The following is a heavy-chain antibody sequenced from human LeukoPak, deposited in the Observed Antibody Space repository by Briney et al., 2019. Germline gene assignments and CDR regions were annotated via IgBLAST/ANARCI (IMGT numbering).Heavy chain of an antibody. V-gene: IGHV4-59*01. J-gene: IGHJ5*02. CDR3: ARRVQMSSASATSNTWLDP. CDR1: GDSISSYY. D-gene: IGHD3-10*01. Sequence: SETLSLTCTVSGDSISSYYWNLIRQPPGKGLEWIRHIHYSGGTIYNPSLKSRVTISVDTAKNQFSLKLISVTAADTAVYYCARRVQMSSASATSNTWLDPWGQGTLVTVSS. CDR2: IHYSGGT.